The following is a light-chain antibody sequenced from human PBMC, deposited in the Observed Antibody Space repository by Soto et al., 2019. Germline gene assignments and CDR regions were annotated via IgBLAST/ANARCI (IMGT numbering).Light chain of an antibody. CDR3: ATWDNLLSAGL. CDR2: DNY. J-gene: IGLJ2*01. Sequence: QSVLTQPPSVSATPGQKVTISCSGGPSNIGNNFVSWYQRLPGTAPRVIIYDNYERPSGIPDRFSGSKSGTSATLDITGLQTGAEADYYCATWDNLLSAGLFGGGTKLTVL. CDR1: PSNIGNNF. V-gene: IGLV1-51*01.